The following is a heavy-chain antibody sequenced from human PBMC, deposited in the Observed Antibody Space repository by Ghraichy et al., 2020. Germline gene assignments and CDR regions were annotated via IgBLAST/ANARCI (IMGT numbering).Heavy chain of an antibody. CDR2: ISGYNGYT. CDR1: GYTFTNYG. CDR3: ARTLSGAGRYYYPNYGMDV. D-gene: IGHD3-10*01. V-gene: IGHV1-18*01. J-gene: IGHJ6*02. Sequence: ASVKVSCKASGYTFTNYGIGWVRQAPGQGLEWMGWISGYNGYTYYAENLQGRVTMTTDTSTTTAYMELRSLESDDTAVYYCARTLSGAGRYYYPNYGMDVWGQGTTVTGSS.